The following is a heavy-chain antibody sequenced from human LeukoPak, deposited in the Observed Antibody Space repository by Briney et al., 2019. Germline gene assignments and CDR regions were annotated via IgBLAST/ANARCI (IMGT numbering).Heavy chain of an antibody. CDR1: GGTFSSYG. V-gene: IGHV1-69*05. Sequence: GASVKVSCKASGGTFSSYGFRWVRQAPGQGLEWMGGIMPTFDTANYAQKFQGRVTITMDESTSTSYMELRSLRSEDTAVYYCATFYSSGYYYVYWGQGTLVTVSS. CDR3: ATFYSSGYYYVY. CDR2: IMPTFDTA. J-gene: IGHJ4*02. D-gene: IGHD3-22*01.